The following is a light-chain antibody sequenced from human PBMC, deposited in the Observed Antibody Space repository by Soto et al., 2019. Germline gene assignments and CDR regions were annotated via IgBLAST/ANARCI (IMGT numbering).Light chain of an antibody. CDR2: KAS. Sequence: DIQMTQSPSTLSASVGDRVTITCRSSQSISSWLAWYQQKAGKAPKLLIYKASSLESGVPSRFSGIVSGAAFTLTLSRLQPDDCATYYGQQSNSYTLTFGGWTKVDIK. CDR3: QQSNSYTLT. V-gene: IGKV1-5*03. CDR1: QSISSW. J-gene: IGKJ4*01.